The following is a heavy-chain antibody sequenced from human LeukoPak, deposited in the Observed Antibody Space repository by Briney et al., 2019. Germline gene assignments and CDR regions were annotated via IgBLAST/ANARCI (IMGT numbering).Heavy chain of an antibody. J-gene: IGHJ4*02. CDR2: ISAGGDTT. CDR1: GFTFSSYA. D-gene: IGHD6-25*01. Sequence: GSLRLSCAVSGFTFSSYAMSWVRQAPGEGLEWVSGISAGGDTTYTADSVRGRLTISRDNSNNTLYLQMNILTAEDTAVYYCAAISYSGTWPVGYWGQGILVTVTA. CDR3: AAISYSGTWPVGY. V-gene: IGHV3-23*01.